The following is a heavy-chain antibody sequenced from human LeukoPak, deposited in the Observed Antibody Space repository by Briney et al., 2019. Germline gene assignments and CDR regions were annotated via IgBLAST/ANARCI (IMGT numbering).Heavy chain of an antibody. V-gene: IGHV3-30-3*02. D-gene: IGHD1-7*01. CDR3: AKLGRRRWQLKCPLEL. Sequence: GGSLRLSCAASGFTFSSYAMHWVRQAPGKGLEWVAVISYDGSNKYYADSVKGRFTISRDNSKNTLYLQMNSLRAEDAAVYYRAKLGRRRWQLKCPLELRGPGTPVIVSS. J-gene: IGHJ4*01. CDR1: GFTFSSYA. CDR2: ISYDGSNK.